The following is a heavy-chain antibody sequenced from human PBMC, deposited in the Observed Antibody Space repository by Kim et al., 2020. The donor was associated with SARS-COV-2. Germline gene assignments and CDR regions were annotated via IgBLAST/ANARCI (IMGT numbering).Heavy chain of an antibody. V-gene: IGHV3-21*01. CDR2: ISSSSSYI. CDR3: ARDRVVVAATDLLYYYYGRDV. CDR1: GFTFSSYS. Sequence: GGSLRLSCAASGFTFSSYSMNWVRQAPGKGLEWVSSISSSSSYIYYADSVKGRFTISRDNAKNSLYLQMNSLRAEDTAVYYCARDRVVVAATDLLYYYYGRDVWGQGTTVTVSS. D-gene: IGHD2-15*01. J-gene: IGHJ6*02.